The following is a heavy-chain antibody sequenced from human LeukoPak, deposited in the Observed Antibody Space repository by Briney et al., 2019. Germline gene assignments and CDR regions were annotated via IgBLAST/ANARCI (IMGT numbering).Heavy chain of an antibody. J-gene: IGHJ4*02. CDR3: ARGDRYYDFWSGYYINRIFDY. V-gene: IGHV6-1*01. Sequence: SQTLSLTCAISGDSVSSKSAAWNWFRQSPSRGLEWLGRTYYRSKWYNDYAVSVKSRIAINPDTSKNQFSLQLNSVTPDDTAVYYCARGDRYYDFWSGYYINRIFDYWGQGTLVTVSS. CDR2: TYYRSKWYN. CDR1: GDSVSSKSAA. D-gene: IGHD3-3*01.